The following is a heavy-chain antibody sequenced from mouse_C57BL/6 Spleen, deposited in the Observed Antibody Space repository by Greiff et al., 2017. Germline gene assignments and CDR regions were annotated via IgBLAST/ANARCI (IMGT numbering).Heavy chain of an antibody. D-gene: IGHD1-1*01. CDR1: GYTFTSYW. CDR3: ARVPLYDYGSIDY. CDR2: IDPSDSYT. Sequence: QVQLQQPGAELVKPGASVKLSCKASGYTFTSYWMQWVKQRPGQGLEWIGEIDPSDSYTNYNQKFKGKATLTVDTSSSTAYMQLSSLTSEDSAVYYCARVPLYDYGSIDYWGQGTTRTVSS. J-gene: IGHJ2*01. V-gene: IGHV1-50*01.